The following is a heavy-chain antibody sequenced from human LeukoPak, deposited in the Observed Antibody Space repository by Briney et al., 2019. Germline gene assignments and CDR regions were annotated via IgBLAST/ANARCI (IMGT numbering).Heavy chain of an antibody. CDR1: GGSISSGSYY. D-gene: IGHD3-22*01. CDR3: ASLGESSDYYWHFQH. V-gene: IGHV4-61*02. Sequence: PSQTLSLTCSVFGGSISSGSYYWSWIRQPAGKGLEWIGRIYTSGSTNYNPSLKSRVTFSVDTSKNQFSLKLSSVTAADTAVYYCASLGESSDYYWHFQHWGQGTLITVSS. J-gene: IGHJ1*01. CDR2: IYTSGST.